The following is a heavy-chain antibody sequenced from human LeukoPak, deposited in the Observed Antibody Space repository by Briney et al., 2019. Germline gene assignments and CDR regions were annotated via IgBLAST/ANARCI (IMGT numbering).Heavy chain of an antibody. CDR2: ITSSGTYI. CDR1: GFTLNNYN. D-gene: IGHD1-26*01. V-gene: IGHV3-21*01. J-gene: IGHJ6*03. CDR3: ARDPYSGSYGNYYYYFMDV. Sequence: GGSLRLSCAASGFTLNNYNMNWVRQAPGKALEWVSSITSSGTYIFYADSVKGRFTISRDNAKNSLYLQMNSLRAEDTAVYYCARDPYSGSYGNYYYYFMDVWGKGTTVTISS.